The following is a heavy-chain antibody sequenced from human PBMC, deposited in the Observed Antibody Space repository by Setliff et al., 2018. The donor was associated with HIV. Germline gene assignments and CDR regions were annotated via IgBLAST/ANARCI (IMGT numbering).Heavy chain of an antibody. D-gene: IGHD3-16*02. V-gene: IGHV1-24*01. CDR3: ATDPGRRITFGGVIVNPDY. J-gene: IGHJ4*02. CDR1: GYTLAALS. CDR2: FGPEDGER. Sequence: VASVKVSCKVFGYTLAALSIHWVRQAPGKGLEWMGGFGPEDGERINAEKFQGRVTMTADTSTDTAYMALSSLTSEDTAVYYCATDPGRRITFGGVIVNPDYWGQGTLVTVSS.